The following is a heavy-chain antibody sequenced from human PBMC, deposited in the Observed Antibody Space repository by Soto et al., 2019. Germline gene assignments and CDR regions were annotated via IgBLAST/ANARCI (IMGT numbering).Heavy chain of an antibody. Sequence: SQTLSLTCAVSGGSISSGGYSWSWIRQPPGKGLEWIGYIYHSGSTYYNPSLKSRVTISVDRSKNQFSLKLSSVTAADTAVYYCARANGGCSGGSCYLHWFDPWGQGTLVTVSS. CDR3: ARANGGCSGGSCYLHWFDP. J-gene: IGHJ5*02. D-gene: IGHD2-15*01. CDR1: GGSISSGGYS. CDR2: IYHSGST. V-gene: IGHV4-30-2*01.